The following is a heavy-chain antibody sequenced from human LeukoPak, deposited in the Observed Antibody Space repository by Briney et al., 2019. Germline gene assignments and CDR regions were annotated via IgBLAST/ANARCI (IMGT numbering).Heavy chain of an antibody. CDR3: ARRALRYCSSTSCPAQYYGVDV. Sequence: GGSPRLSCAASGFIFSSYWMSWVRQAPGKGLEWVANIKEDGSEKYYVDSVKGRFTISRDNAKNSLYLQTNSLRAEDTAVYYCARRALRYCSSTSCPAQYYGVDVWGKGTTVTVSS. CDR2: IKEDGSEK. CDR1: GFIFSSYW. J-gene: IGHJ6*04. D-gene: IGHD2-2*01. V-gene: IGHV3-7*03.